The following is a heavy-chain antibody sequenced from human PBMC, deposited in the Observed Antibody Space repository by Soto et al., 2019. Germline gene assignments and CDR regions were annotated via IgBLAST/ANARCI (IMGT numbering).Heavy chain of an antibody. CDR1: GFTFSSYG. V-gene: IGHV3-30*03. CDR2: ISYDGSNK. CDR3: APWFGAFAY. J-gene: IGHJ4*02. D-gene: IGHD3-10*01. Sequence: QVQLVESGGGVVQPGRSLRLSCAASGFTFSSYGMHWVRQAPGKGLEWVAVISYDGSNKYYADSVKGRFTISRDNSKNTLYLQMHGLRAEDTAVYYCAPWFGAFAYWGQGTLVTVCS.